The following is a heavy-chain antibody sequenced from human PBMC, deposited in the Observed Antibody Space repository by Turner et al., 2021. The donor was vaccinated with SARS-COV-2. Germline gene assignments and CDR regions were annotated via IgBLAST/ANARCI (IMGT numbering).Heavy chain of an antibody. Sequence: QLVDSGGGVVQPGRSLGLTCAAAGFTFGSYAMHWVRQATGNGLEWGAVIAYDESVKYYADSVKGRFIISRDNSKNTLYLKMNSLRAEDTAVYYCARATYLLGYCANGVCYPDYWGQGTLVTVSS. J-gene: IGHJ4*02. D-gene: IGHD2-8*01. CDR3: ARATYLLGYCANGVCYPDY. V-gene: IGHV3-30-3*01. CDR1: GFTFGSYA. CDR2: IAYDESVK.